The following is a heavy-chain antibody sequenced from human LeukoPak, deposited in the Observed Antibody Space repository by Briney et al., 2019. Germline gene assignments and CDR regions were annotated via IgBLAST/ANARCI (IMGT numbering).Heavy chain of an antibody. D-gene: IGHD3-10*01. CDR3: ACDYYGSGSYSPS. CDR1: GYTFTGYY. V-gene: IGHV1-8*02. CDR2: MNPNSGKT. Sequence: GASVKVSCKASGYTFTGYYMHWVRQAPGQGLEWMGWMNPNSGKTGYAQNFQGKITMTRNTSISTAYMELSSLRSEDTAVYYCACDYYGSGSYSPSWGQGTLVIVSS. J-gene: IGHJ4*02.